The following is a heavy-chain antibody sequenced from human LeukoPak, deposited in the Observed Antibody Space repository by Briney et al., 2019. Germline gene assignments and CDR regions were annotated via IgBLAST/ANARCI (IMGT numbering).Heavy chain of an antibody. Sequence: PGGSLRLSCAASGFIFRTYSLNWVRQAPGKGLEWVSSISTSSSYIYYADSVKGRFTISRDNANDSLYLQMNSLRAEDTAVYYCARSFSTYSYDASHWRGAFDTWGHGTMVTVSS. V-gene: IGHV3-21*01. J-gene: IGHJ3*02. CDR1: GFIFRTYS. CDR2: ISTSSSYI. D-gene: IGHD3-22*01. CDR3: ARSFSTYSYDASHWRGAFDT.